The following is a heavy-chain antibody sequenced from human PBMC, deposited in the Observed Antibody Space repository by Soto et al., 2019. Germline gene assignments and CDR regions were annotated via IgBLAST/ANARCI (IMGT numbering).Heavy chain of an antibody. V-gene: IGHV1-3*04. Sequence: QVQLVQSGAEVKKPGASVKVSCKASGYSITCCAMHWVRQAPGQRLEWMGWINTVNGDTKYSEKFQGRVTIFRDTSAHTAYMELSSLSSEDTAVYYCARDVRWTSGWFDPWGQGTLIVVSS. CDR3: ARDVRWTSGWFDP. CDR2: INTVNGDT. CDR1: GYSITCCA. J-gene: IGHJ5*02. D-gene: IGHD2-15*01.